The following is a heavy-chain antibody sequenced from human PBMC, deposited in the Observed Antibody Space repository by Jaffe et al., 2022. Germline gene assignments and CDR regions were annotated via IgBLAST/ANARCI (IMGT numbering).Heavy chain of an antibody. CDR3: ARDLYGDHTLDY. Sequence: EVRLVESGGDLVQPGGSLRLSCAASGFTFSSYDMNWVRQAPGKGLEWLSYINSRGSTIYYADSVRGRFIISRDNAEHSLSLQMDSLRVEDTAFYYCARDLYGDHTLDYWGQGALVIVSS. J-gene: IGHJ4*02. CDR1: GFTFSSYD. D-gene: IGHD4-17*01. CDR2: INSRGSTI. V-gene: IGHV3-48*03.